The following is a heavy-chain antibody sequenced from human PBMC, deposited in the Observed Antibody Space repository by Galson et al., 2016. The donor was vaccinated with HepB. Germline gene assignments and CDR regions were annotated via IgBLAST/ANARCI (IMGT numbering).Heavy chain of an antibody. D-gene: IGHD3-10*01. CDR2: ISYDGRKK. V-gene: IGHV3-30*18. CDR3: AKDGGSGVYYVSTYLDS. CDR1: GFTFSNYG. Sequence: SLRLSCAASGFTFSNYGMHWVRQAPGKGLEWVALISYDGRKKYYADSVKGRFTISRDSSKNTLSLQMNSLRAEDTAVFYCAKDGGSGVYYVSTYLDSWGQGTLVTVSS. J-gene: IGHJ4*02.